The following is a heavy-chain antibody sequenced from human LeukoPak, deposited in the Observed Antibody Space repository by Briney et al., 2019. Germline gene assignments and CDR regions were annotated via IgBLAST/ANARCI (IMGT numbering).Heavy chain of an antibody. CDR2: ISTDGRST. V-gene: IGHV3-74*01. D-gene: IGHD3-10*01. CDR1: GFSFSSYW. Sequence: GGSLRLSCTASGFSFSSYWMHWVRQAPGKGLVWVSRISTDGRSTNYADSVKGRFTISRDNSKNTLYLQMNSLRAEDTAVYYCARDPLYYGSGSYLMDVWGQGTTVTVSS. CDR3: ARDPLYYGSGSYLMDV. J-gene: IGHJ6*02.